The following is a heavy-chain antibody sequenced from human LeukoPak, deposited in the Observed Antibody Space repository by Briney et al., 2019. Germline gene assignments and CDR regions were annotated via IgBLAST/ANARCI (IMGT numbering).Heavy chain of an antibody. J-gene: IGHJ4*02. Sequence: GGSLKLSCAASGFTFSGSAMHWVRQASGKGLEWVGRIRSKANSYATAYAASVKGRFTISRDDSKNTAYLQMNSLKTEGTAVYYCSRTSAEGFAYWGQGTLVTVSS. V-gene: IGHV3-73*01. CDR3: SRTSAEGFAY. CDR1: GFTFSGSA. CDR2: IRSKANSYAT.